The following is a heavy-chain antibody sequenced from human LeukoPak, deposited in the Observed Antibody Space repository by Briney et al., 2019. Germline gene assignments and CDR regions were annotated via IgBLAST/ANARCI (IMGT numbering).Heavy chain of an antibody. D-gene: IGHD5-18*01. CDR1: GFTFSSYT. Sequence: PGGSLRLSCAASGFTFSSYTMHWVRQAPGKGLEWVAVISYDGSNKYYADSVKGRFTISRDNSKNTLYLQMNSLRAEDTAVYFCASGNYRYGDNSFDPWGQGTLVTVSS. J-gene: IGHJ5*02. CDR3: ASGNYRYGDNSFDP. V-gene: IGHV3-30*04. CDR2: ISYDGSNK.